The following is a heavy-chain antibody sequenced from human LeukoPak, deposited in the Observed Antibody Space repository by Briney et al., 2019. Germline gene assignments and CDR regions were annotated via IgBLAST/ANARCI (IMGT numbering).Heavy chain of an antibody. V-gene: IGHV4-4*07. CDR3: ARSGAYSPKSTWFDP. Sequence: SETLSLTCTVSGGSISSYYWSWIRQPAGKGLEWIGRIYTSGSTNYNPSLKSRVTMSVDTSKNQFSLKLSSVTAADTAVYYCARSGAYSPKSTWFDPWGQGTLVTVSS. J-gene: IGHJ5*02. CDR1: GGSISSYY. D-gene: IGHD6-13*01. CDR2: IYTSGST.